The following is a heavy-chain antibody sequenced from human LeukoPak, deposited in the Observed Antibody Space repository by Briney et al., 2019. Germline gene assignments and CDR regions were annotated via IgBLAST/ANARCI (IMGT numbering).Heavy chain of an antibody. D-gene: IGHD1-14*01. CDR3: ARSGTTSLFDY. J-gene: IGHJ4*02. V-gene: IGHV3-48*03. CDR2: ITSSGDTI. Sequence: PGGSLTLSCVASGFTFSSYEMNWVRQAPGKGVEWVSYITSSGDTIFYADPVRGRFSISRDNAKNSLYPQMNSLRAEDTAVYYCARSGTTSLFDYWGQGTLVTVSS. CDR1: GFTFSSYE.